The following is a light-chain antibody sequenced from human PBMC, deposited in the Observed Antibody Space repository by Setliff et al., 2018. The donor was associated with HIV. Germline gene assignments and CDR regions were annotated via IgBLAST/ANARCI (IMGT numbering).Light chain of an antibody. CDR2: EVS. J-gene: IGLJ1*01. V-gene: IGLV2-14*01. Sequence: ALTQPASVSGSPGQSITISCTGTSSDVGGYNYVSWYQQHPGKAPKLMIYEVSNRPSGVSDRFSGSKSGNTASLTISGLQTEDEADYFCSSYTSGSPLYVFGTGTKVTVL. CDR1: SSDVGGYNY. CDR3: SSYTSGSPLYV.